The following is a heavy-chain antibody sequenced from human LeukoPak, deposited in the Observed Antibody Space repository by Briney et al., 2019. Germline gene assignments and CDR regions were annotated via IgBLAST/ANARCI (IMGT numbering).Heavy chain of an antibody. V-gene: IGHV3-23*01. D-gene: IGHD3-9*01. CDR3: AKDGRMAYDILTGYYITGFIDY. CDR2: ISGSGGST. Sequence: GGSLRLSCAASGFTFSSYAMSWVRQAPGKGLEWVSAISGSGGSTYYADSVKGRFTISRDNSKNTLYLQMNSLRAEDTAVYYCAKDGRMAYDILTGYYITGFIDYWGQGTLVTVSS. J-gene: IGHJ4*02. CDR1: GFTFSSYA.